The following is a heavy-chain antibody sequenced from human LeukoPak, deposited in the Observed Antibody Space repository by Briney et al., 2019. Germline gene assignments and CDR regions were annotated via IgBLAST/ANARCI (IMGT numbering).Heavy chain of an antibody. D-gene: IGHD3-10*01. V-gene: IGHV4-4*02. CDR3: ARLPVRGVLVDTYDAFDI. CDR1: GGSISSSNW. J-gene: IGHJ3*02. CDR2: IYHSGST. Sequence: SGTLSLTCAVSGGSISSSNWWSWVRQPPGKGLEWIGEIYHSGSTNYNPSLKSRVTISVDTSKNQFSLKLSSVTAADTAVYYCARLPVRGVLVDTYDAFDIWGQGTMVTVSS.